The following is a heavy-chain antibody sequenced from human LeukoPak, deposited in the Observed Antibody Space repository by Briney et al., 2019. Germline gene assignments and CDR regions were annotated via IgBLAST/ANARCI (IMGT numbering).Heavy chain of an antibody. J-gene: IGHJ4*02. CDR1: GFTFSSFY. D-gene: IGHD4-17*01. V-gene: IGHV3-7*01. CDR3: ARTTILDY. CDR2: IKQVGSDK. Sequence: GGSLRLSCAASGFTFSSFYMTWVRQAPGKGLEWVATIKQVGSDKHYVDSVKGRFIISRDNAKNSLYLQMNSLRAEDTAVYYCARTTILDYWGQGTLVTVSS.